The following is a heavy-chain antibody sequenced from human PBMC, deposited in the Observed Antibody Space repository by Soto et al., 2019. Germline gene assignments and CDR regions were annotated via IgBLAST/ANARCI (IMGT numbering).Heavy chain of an antibody. J-gene: IGHJ4*02. CDR2: VHYSGST. Sequence: ETLSLTCAVSGGSISSSRYYCAWIRQPPGKGLEWIGSVHYSGSTYYNPSLKSRVTMSVDTSKNQFSLRLRSVTAADTAVYYCARHLMYFDRADYWGQGTLVTVSS. V-gene: IGHV4-39*01. D-gene: IGHD3-9*01. CDR3: ARHLMYFDRADY. CDR1: GGSISSSRYY.